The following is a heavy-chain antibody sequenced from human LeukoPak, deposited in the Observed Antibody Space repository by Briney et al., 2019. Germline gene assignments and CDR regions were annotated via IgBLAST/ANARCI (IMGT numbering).Heavy chain of an antibody. V-gene: IGHV4-30-2*01. J-gene: IGHJ5*02. D-gene: IGHD3-10*01. Sequence: SETLSLTCAVSGDSISSGAYSWNWIRQPPGKGLEWIGYIFHSGSTYYNPSLKSRVTISVDTSKNQFSLKLTSMTLADTAVYYCAIELWVANAPGSWLDPWGQGIPVTVSS. CDR1: GDSISSGAYS. CDR3: AIELWVANAPGSWLDP. CDR2: IFHSGST.